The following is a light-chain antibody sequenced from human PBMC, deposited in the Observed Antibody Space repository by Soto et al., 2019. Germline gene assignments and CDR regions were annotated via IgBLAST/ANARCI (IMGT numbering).Light chain of an antibody. Sequence: QSALTQPASVSGSLGQSITISCTGTNRDVGVYNYVSWYQQYPGTAPKVMIYEVTNRPSGVSNRFSGSKAGNTASLTISGLQAEDEADYYCSSYTTSNTWVFGGGTKLTVL. V-gene: IGLV2-14*01. CDR1: NRDVGVYNY. CDR2: EVT. J-gene: IGLJ3*02. CDR3: SSYTTSNTWV.